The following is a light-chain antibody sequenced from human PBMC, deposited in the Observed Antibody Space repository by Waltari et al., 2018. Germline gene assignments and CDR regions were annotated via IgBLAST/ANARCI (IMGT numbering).Light chain of an antibody. V-gene: IGLV8-61*01. CDR1: SGSVSTTYY. Sequence: QTVVTQEPSFSVSPGGTVTLTCRLSSGSVSTTYYPRWYQQTPGQAPRTLIYSTNIRSSGVPDRFSGSILGNKAALIITGAQAVDASDYYCLLYMPSGDWLFGGGTKLTVL. J-gene: IGLJ3*02. CDR2: STN. CDR3: LLYMPSGDWL.